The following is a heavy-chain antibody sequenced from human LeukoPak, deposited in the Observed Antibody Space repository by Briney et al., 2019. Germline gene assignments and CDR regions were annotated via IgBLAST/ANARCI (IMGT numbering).Heavy chain of an antibody. D-gene: IGHD2-8*01. CDR3: AGGLPPAVFY. Sequence: SETLSLTCTVSGGSISSSSYYWGWIRQPPRKGLEWIGSIYYSGSTYYNPSLKSRVTISADTSKNQFSLKLSSVTAADTAVYYCAGGLPPAVFYWGQGTLVTVSS. CDR1: GGSISSSSYY. J-gene: IGHJ4*02. CDR2: IYYSGST. V-gene: IGHV4-39*07.